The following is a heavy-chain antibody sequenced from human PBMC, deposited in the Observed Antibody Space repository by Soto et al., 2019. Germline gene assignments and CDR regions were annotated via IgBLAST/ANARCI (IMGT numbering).Heavy chain of an antibody. D-gene: IGHD4-4*01. CDR1: GFTFSSYA. J-gene: IGHJ4*02. CDR3: AKDLEMATITYYFDY. CDR2: ISGSGGST. Sequence: LRLSCAASGFTFSSYAMSWVRQAPGKGLEWVSAISGSGGSTYYADSVKGRFTISRDNSKNTLYLQMNSLRAEDTAVYYCAKDLEMATITYYFDYWGQGTLVTVSS. V-gene: IGHV3-23*01.